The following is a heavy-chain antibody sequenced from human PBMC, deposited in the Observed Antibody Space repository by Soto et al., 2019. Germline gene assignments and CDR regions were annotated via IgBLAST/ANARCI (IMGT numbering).Heavy chain of an antibody. CDR2: ISGSGGNT. J-gene: IGHJ6*02. V-gene: IGHV3-23*01. CDR1: GFTFSSYA. CDR3: AKPKEGKYYYGMDV. Sequence: EVQLLESGGGLVQPGGSLRLSCAASGFTFSSYALSWVSQAPGKGLEWVSTISGSGGNTYYADSVKGRFTISRDNSKNPLYLQMNSPRAEDTAVYYCAKPKEGKYYYGMDVWGQGTTVTVSS.